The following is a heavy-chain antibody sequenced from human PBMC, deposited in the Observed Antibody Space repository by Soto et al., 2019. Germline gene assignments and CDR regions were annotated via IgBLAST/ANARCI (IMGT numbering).Heavy chain of an antibody. CDR3: AKDPDRYDYVWGTYRYIDH. J-gene: IGHJ4*02. CDR1: GITFSNYA. V-gene: IGHV3-23*01. CDR2: ISTSGGRP. D-gene: IGHD3-16*02. Sequence: EVQLLESGGGLVQTGGSLRLSCTASGITFSNYAMSWVRQAPRKGLEWVSSISTSGGRPYYADSVKGRFTISRDNSKNTLYLQMNSLRVEDTAVYYCAKDPDRYDYVWGTYRYIDHWGQGTLVTVSS.